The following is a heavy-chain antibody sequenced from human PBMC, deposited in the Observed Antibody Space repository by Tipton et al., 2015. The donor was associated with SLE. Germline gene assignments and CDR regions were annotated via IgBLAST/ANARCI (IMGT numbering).Heavy chain of an antibody. CDR1: GDSISSGTFF. J-gene: IGHJ3*02. CDR2: VHSRGNT. D-gene: IGHD4-23*01. V-gene: IGHV4-39*07. Sequence: TLSLTCTVSGDSISSGTFFWGWVRQSPEKGLAWIGIVHSRGNTYYNPSLTSRVTISVDPSKNQFSLTLKSVTAADTAVYYCARVAVVTPRHAIDIWGQGTVVTVSS. CDR3: ARVAVVTPRHAIDI.